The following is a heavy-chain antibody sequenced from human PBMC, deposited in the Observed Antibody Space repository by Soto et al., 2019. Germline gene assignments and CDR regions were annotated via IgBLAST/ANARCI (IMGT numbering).Heavy chain of an antibody. CDR2: ISAYNGNT. V-gene: IGHV1-18*04. CDR1: GYTFTSYG. D-gene: IGHD3-22*01. J-gene: IGHJ4*02. CDR3: ARYFYDSSGYYHEQFDY. Sequence: ASVKVSCKASGYTFTSYGISWVRQAPGQGLERMGWISAYNGNTNYAQKLRGRVTMTTDTSTSTAYMELRSLRSDDTAVYYCARYFYDSSGYYHEQFDYWGQGTLVTVSS.